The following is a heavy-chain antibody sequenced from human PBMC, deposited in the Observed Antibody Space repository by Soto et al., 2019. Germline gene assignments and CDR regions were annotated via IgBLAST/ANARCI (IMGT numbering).Heavy chain of an antibody. V-gene: IGHV3-30-3*01. Sequence: PGGSLRLSCAASGFTFSSYAMHWVRQAPGKGLEWVALISYDGSDKDYADSVKGRFTISRDNSRNTVSLEMTSLRAEDTAVYYCAKGGRQWLVTSDFNYWGQGA. D-gene: IGHD6-19*01. CDR1: GFTFSSYA. CDR3: AKGGRQWLVTSDFNY. CDR2: ISYDGSDK. J-gene: IGHJ4*02.